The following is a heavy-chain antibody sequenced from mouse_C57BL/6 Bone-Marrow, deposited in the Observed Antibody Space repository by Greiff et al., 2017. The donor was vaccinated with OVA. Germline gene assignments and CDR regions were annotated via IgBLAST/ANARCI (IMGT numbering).Heavy chain of an antibody. CDR2: IHPNSGST. CDR1: GYTFTSYW. D-gene: IGHD1-1*01. CDR3: ARRTTVVASPSFDY. V-gene: IGHV1-64*01. Sequence: QVQLQQPGAELVKPGASVKLSCKASGYTFTSYWMHWVKQRPGQGLEWIGMIHPNSGSTNYNEKFKGKATLTADKSSSTAYMQLSSLTSEDSAVYFCARRTTVVASPSFDYWGQGTTLTVSS. J-gene: IGHJ2*01.